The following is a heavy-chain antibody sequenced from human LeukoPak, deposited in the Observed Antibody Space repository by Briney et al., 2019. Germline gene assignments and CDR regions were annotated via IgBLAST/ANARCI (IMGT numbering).Heavy chain of an antibody. D-gene: IGHD6-19*01. CDR1: GFTFSNFA. CDR2: IYSGGST. V-gene: IGHV3-53*01. CDR3: ARSIAVAPRDAFDI. Sequence: GGSLRLSCAASGFTFSNFAMSWVRQAPGKGLEWVSVIYSGGSTYYADSVKGRFTISRDNSKNTLYLQMNSLRAEDTAVYYCARSIAVAPRDAFDIWGQGTMVTVSS. J-gene: IGHJ3*02.